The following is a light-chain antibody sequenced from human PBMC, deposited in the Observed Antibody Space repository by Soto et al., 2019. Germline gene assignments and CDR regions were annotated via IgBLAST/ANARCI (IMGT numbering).Light chain of an antibody. CDR3: QQYNSYFPRMFL. CDR1: QSISSW. Sequence: DIQMTQSPSTLSASVGDRVTITCRASQSISSWLAWYQQKPGKAPKLLSYDASSLASGGPSRFSGSVFGTEFTFAISSLQPDDFAGYYFQQYNSYFPRMFLFGEGTKLRI. CDR2: DAS. J-gene: IGKJ2*01. V-gene: IGKV1-5*01.